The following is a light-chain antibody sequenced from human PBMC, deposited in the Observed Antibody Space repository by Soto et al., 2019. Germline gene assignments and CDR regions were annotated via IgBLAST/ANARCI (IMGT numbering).Light chain of an antibody. CDR1: SSDLGANNY. V-gene: IGLV2-8*01. CDR3: SSYAGSNNFV. CDR2: EVS. J-gene: IGLJ1*01. Sequence: QSVLTQPPSASGFPGQSVTISCTGTSSDLGANNYVSWYQQHPGKAPKFMIYEVSKRPSGVPDRFSGSKSGNTASLTVSGLQAEDEADYYCSSYAGSNNFVFGTGTKVPVL.